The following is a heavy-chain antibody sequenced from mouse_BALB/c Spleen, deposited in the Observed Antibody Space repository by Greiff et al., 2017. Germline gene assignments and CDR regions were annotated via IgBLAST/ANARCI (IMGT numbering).Heavy chain of an antibody. J-gene: IGHJ2*01. CDR2: IRLKSDNYAP. D-gene: IGHD4-1*01. CDR1: GFTFSSYW. CDR3: TSWGY. V-gene: IGHV6-6*02. Sequence: DVQLVESGGGLVQPGGSMKLSCVASGFTFSSYWMSWVRQSPEKGLEWVAEIRLKSDNYAPHYAASVKGKFTISRDNSKSRLYLQMNSLRAEDTGIFFCTSWGYWGQGTTLTVSA.